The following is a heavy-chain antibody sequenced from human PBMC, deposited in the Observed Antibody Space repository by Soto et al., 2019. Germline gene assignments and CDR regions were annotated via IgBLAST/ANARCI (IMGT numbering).Heavy chain of an antibody. J-gene: IGHJ3*02. D-gene: IGHD3-22*01. CDR1: GGSFSGYY. CDR3: ARGQVPYYYDSSGYYYIRVAVNT. CDR2: INHSGST. Sequence: SETLSLTCAVYGGSFSGYYWSWIRQPPGKGLEWIGEINHSGSTNYNPSLKSRVTISVDTSKNQFSLKLGSVTAADTAVYYCARGQVPYYYDSSGYYYIRVAVNTWRERTMVSVPS. V-gene: IGHV4-34*01.